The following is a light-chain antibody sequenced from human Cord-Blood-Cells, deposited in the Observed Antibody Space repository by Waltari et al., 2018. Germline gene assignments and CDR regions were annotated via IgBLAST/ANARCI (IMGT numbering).Light chain of an antibody. CDR1: SSYVGSYNL. Sequence: QSALTQPASVSGSPRQSITISCTGTSSYVGSYNLVSWYQQHPGKAPKLMIYKGSKRPSGVSKRFSGSKSGNTASLTISGLQAEDEADYYCCSFAGSSNVVFGGGTKLTVL. CDR3: CSFAGSSNVV. CDR2: KGS. J-gene: IGLJ2*01. V-gene: IGLV2-23*01.